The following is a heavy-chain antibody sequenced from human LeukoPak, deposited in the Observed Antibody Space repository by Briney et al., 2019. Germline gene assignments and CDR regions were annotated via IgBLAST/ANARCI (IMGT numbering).Heavy chain of an antibody. V-gene: IGHV1-18*01. D-gene: IGHD6-13*01. CDR2: ISAYNGNT. J-gene: IGHJ4*02. CDR3: ARRGMARDFDY. Sequence: ASVKVSCKASGYTFTSYGISWVRQAPGQGLEGMGWISAYNGNTNYAQKLQGRVTMTTDTSTSTAYMELKSVRSDDTAVYYCARRGMARDFDYLGQGTLVTDSS. CDR1: GYTFTSYG.